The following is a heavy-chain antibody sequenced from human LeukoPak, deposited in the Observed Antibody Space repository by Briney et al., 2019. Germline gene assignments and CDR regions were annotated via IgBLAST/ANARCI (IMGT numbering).Heavy chain of an antibody. Sequence: PGGSLRLSCAASGFNFSSYWMNWVRQAPGKGLEWVANIKQGGDEKYYVDSVKGRFTISRDNAKNSLYLQMNSLRAEDTAVYYCATTPYSSSSGSRRYWYFDLWGRGTLVTVSS. CDR3: ATTPYSSSSGSRRYWYFDL. J-gene: IGHJ2*01. CDR1: GFNFSSYW. CDR2: IKQGGDEK. V-gene: IGHV3-7*03. D-gene: IGHD6-6*01.